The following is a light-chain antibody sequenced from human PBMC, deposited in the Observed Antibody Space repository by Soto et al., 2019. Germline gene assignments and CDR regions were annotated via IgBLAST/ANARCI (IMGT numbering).Light chain of an antibody. J-gene: IGLJ2*01. CDR1: SSDVGAYDH. V-gene: IGLV2-11*01. Sequence: QSALTQPRSVSGSPGQSVTLSCAGSSSDVGAYDHVSWYRQHPGEAPKLVIYGVKKRPSGVPDRFSGSKSGNTASLTVSGLQAEDEADYYCSSFAGSPVVFGGGTKLTVL. CDR2: GVK. CDR3: SSFAGSPVV.